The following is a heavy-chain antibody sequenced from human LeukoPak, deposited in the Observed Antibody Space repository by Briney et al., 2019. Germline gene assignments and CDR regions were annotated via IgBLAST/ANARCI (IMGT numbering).Heavy chain of an antibody. Sequence: GGSLRLSCAASGFNFSSYWMSWVRQAPGKGLEWVANIKHDGSEKCYVESVKGRFTISRDNAKTSVYLQLNSLRAEDTAVYYCAREYSSSYWGQGTLVTVSS. J-gene: IGHJ4*02. D-gene: IGHD6-19*01. CDR2: IKHDGSEK. CDR1: GFNFSSYW. CDR3: AREYSSSY. V-gene: IGHV3-7*01.